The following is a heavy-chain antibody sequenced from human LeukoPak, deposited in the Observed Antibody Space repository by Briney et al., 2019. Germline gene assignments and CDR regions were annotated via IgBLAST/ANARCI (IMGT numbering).Heavy chain of an antibody. Sequence: GGSLRLSCAASGFTFSSYAMHWVRQAPGKGLEWVAVISYDGSNKYYADSVKGRFTISRDNSKNTLYLQMNSLRAEDTAVYYCARDGSGTHMITFGGVISKAPTFDYWGQGTLVTVSS. CDR3: ARDGSGTHMITFGGVISKAPTFDY. J-gene: IGHJ4*02. CDR2: ISYDGSNK. V-gene: IGHV3-30*04. CDR1: GFTFSSYA. D-gene: IGHD3-16*02.